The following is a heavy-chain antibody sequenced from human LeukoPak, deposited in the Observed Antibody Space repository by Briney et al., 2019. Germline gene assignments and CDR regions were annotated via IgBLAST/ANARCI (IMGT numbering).Heavy chain of an antibody. Sequence: GGSLRLSCAASGFTFSSYGMHWVRQAPGKGLEWVAVISYDGSNKYYADSVKGRFTISRDNSKNTLYLQMNSLRAEDTAVYYCARGGLLLWFGEPNDYWGQGTLVTVSS. CDR2: ISYDGSNK. D-gene: IGHD3-10*01. CDR1: GFTFSSYG. J-gene: IGHJ4*02. CDR3: ARGGLLLWFGEPNDY. V-gene: IGHV3-30*03.